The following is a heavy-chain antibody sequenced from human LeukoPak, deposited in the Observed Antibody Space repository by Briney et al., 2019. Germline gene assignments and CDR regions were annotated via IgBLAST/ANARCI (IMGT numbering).Heavy chain of an antibody. CDR1: GFSFNNYA. V-gene: IGHV3-23*01. CDR3: AKGAYDYIEIAYFDY. J-gene: IGHJ4*02. Sequence: GGSLRLSCVASGFSFNNYATNWVRQAPGKGLEWVSLIIGSSGSTFYADSVKGRFTISRDKSKNTLYLQMNSLRAEDTAVYYCAKGAYDYIEIAYFDYWGQGSLVTVSS. CDR2: IIGSSGST. D-gene: IGHD5-12*01.